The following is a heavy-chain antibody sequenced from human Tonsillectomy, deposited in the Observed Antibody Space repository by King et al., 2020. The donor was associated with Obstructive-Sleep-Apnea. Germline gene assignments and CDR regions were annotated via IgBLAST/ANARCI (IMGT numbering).Heavy chain of an antibody. D-gene: IGHD3-10*01. Sequence: VQLVESGGGVVQPGRSLRLSCAASGFTFSSYAMHWVRQAPGKGLEWVAGISYDGSNKYYADSVKGRFTISRDNSKNTLYLQMNSLRAEDTAVYYCARVFRLFRGGFDYWGQGTLVTVSS. J-gene: IGHJ4*02. CDR2: ISYDGSNK. CDR3: ARVFRLFRGGFDY. CDR1: GFTFSSYA. V-gene: IGHV3-30*04.